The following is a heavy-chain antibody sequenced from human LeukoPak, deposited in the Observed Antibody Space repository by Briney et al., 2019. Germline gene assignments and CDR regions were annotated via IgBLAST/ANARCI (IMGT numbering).Heavy chain of an antibody. CDR1: GYTFTGYY. CDR3: ARDLALSGRYDNWFDP. CDR2: INPNSGGT. J-gene: IGHJ5*02. D-gene: IGHD6-19*01. V-gene: IGHV1-2*02. Sequence: ASVKVSCKASGYTFTGYYMHWVRQAPGQGLEWMGWINPNSGGTNYAQKFQGRVTMTRDTSISTAYMELSRLRSDDTAVYYCARDLALSGRYDNWFDPWGQGTLVTVSS.